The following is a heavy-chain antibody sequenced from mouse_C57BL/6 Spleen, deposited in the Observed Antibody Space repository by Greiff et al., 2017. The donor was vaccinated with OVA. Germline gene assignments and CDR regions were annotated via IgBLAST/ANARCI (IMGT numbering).Heavy chain of an antibody. Sequence: EVHLVESGGGLVKPGGSLKLSCAASGFTFSDYGMHWVRQAPEKGLEWVAYISSGSSTIYYADTVKGRFTISRDNAKNTLFLQMTRLRSEDTAMYYCARRGYYGSYWYFDVWGTGTTVTVSS. D-gene: IGHD1-1*01. CDR3: ARRGYYGSYWYFDV. V-gene: IGHV5-17*01. J-gene: IGHJ1*03. CDR2: ISSGSSTI. CDR1: GFTFSDYG.